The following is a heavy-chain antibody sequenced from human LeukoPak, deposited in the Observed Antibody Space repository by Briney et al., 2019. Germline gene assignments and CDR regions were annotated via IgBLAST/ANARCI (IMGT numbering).Heavy chain of an antibody. CDR3: AKRRGLELLYYYYMDV. V-gene: IGHV3-23*01. J-gene: IGHJ6*03. CDR1: GFTFSSYA. Sequence: GGSLRLSCAASGFTFSSYAMSWVRQAPGKGLEWVSSISGSAGSTYYADSVKGRFTISRDNSKNTLYLQMNSLRAEDTAVYYCAKRRGLELLYYYYMDVWGKGTTVTVSS. CDR2: ISGSAGST. D-gene: IGHD1-7*01.